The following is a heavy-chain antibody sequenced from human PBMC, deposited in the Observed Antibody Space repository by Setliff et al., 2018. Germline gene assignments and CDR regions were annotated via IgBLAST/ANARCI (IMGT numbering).Heavy chain of an antibody. V-gene: IGHV3-23*01. J-gene: IGHJ4*02. Sequence: HPGGSLRLSCVASGITFTSYAMSWVRQAPGKGLEWVSTVSVSGTNTYYRDSVKGRFTISRDNSKSTLYLQMNSLRAEDTAVYYCARDGHNVYYFDYWGLGTLVTVSS. D-gene: IGHD1-1*01. CDR2: VSVSGTNT. CDR1: GITFTSYA. CDR3: ARDGHNVYYFDY.